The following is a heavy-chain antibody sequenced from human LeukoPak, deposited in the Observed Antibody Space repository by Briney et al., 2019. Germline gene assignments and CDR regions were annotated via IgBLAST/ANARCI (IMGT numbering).Heavy chain of an antibody. D-gene: IGHD4-23*01. CDR2: IIPILGIA. CDR1: GGTFNNYA. Sequence: SVKVSCKASGGTFNNYAINWVRQAPGQGLDWMGRIIPILGIANYAQKFQGRVTITTDESTSTAYMELSSLRSEDTAVYYCARSPNDYGGNSLFDYWGQGTLVTVSS. V-gene: IGHV1-69*04. J-gene: IGHJ4*02. CDR3: ARSPNDYGGNSLFDY.